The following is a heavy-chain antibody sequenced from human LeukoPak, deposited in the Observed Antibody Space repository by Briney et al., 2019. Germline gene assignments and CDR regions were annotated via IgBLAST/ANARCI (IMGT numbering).Heavy chain of an antibody. J-gene: IGHJ4*02. V-gene: IGHV4-38-2*01. Sequence: SETLSLTCAVSGDSITGYYWGWIRQPPGKGLEWIGNIYYTGSTYYNASLQSRVTISIDTSKNQFSLRLNSVTAADTAMYYCAKSGGYGLIDCWGQGTRVTVSS. CDR1: GDSITGYY. CDR2: IYYTGST. CDR3: AKSGGYGLIDC. D-gene: IGHD1-26*01.